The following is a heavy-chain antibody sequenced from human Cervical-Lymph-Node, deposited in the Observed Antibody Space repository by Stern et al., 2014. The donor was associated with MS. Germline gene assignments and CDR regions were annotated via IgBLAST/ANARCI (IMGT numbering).Heavy chain of an antibody. CDR3: ARGSGSYDVDGYCDH. CDR2: ISTDGSTT. J-gene: IGHJ4*02. V-gene: IGHV3-74*02. Sequence: EMQLVESGGGLIQPGGSLRLSCAASGFTFTKWWIHWGRQAPGEGLVWLSRISTDGSTTNYADSVKGRFTISRDNVKNILYLQMNSLRADDTAIYFCARGSGSYDVDGYCDHWGQGVLVSVSS. D-gene: IGHD3-10*01. CDR1: GFTFTKWW.